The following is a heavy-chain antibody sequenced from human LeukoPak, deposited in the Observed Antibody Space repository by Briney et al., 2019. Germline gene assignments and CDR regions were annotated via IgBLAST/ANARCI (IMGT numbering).Heavy chain of an antibody. Sequence: ASVKVSCKASGYTFTSYDINWVRQATGQGLEWMGWMNPNSGNTGYAQKFQGRVTMTRNTSISTAYMELSSLRSEDTAVYYCAKTPYFYCSSTSCYEVDYMDVWGKGTTVTVSS. D-gene: IGHD2-2*01. CDR2: MNPNSGNT. CDR3: AKTPYFYCSSTSCYEVDYMDV. CDR1: GYTFTSYD. V-gene: IGHV1-8*01. J-gene: IGHJ6*03.